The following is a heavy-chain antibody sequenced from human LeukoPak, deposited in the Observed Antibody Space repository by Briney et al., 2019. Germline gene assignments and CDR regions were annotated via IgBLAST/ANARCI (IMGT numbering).Heavy chain of an antibody. CDR3: ARDNGSWYAFDI. J-gene: IGHJ3*02. CDR2: IKQDGSEK. V-gene: IGHV3-7*03. CDR1: GFIFSSYW. Sequence: PGGSLRLSCAASGFIFSSYWMSWVRQAPGKGLEWVANIKQDGSEKYYVDSVKGRFTISRDNAKNSLYLQMNSLRAEDTAVYYCARDNGSWYAFDIWGQGTMVTVSS. D-gene: IGHD6-13*01.